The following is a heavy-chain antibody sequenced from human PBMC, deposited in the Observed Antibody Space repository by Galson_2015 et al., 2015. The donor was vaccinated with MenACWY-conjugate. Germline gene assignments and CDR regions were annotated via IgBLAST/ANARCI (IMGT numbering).Heavy chain of an antibody. CDR3: ARDVYDFWSGYYTHFDY. CDR2: IYYSGST. Sequence: TLSLTCTVSGGSISSSSYYWGWVRQPPGKGLEWIGSIYYSGSTYYNPSLKSQVTISVDTSKNQFSLKLSSVTAADTAVYYCARDVYDFWSGYYTHFDYWGQGTLVTVSS. CDR1: GGSISSSSYY. J-gene: IGHJ4*02. V-gene: IGHV4-39*07. D-gene: IGHD3-3*01.